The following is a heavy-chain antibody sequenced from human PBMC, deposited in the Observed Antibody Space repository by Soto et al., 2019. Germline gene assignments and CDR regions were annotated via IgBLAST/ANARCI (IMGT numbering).Heavy chain of an antibody. V-gene: IGHV1-69*06. D-gene: IGHD2-15*01. J-gene: IGHJ4*02. CDR1: GGTFGSYA. CDR3: AKIRWTISLQEEDAI. Sequence: QVQLVQSGAEVKKPGSSVKVSCKSSGGTFGSYAISWVRQAPGQGLEWMGGVIPIFGTPHSAQKFHGRVTITADIPTSTANLELSSLKSADTAVYYCAKIRWTISLQEEDAIWGQGTLATVSS. CDR2: VIPIFGTP.